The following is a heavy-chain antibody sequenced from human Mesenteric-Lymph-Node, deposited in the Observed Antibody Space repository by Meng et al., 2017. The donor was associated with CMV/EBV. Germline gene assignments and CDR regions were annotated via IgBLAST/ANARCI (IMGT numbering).Heavy chain of an antibody. CDR2: IYYTGSS. Sequence: SETLSLTCSVSGGSIIRSNHYWGWIRQPPGKGLEWIANIYYTGSSYYNPSLESRVTISVDTSKNQFSLKLSSVTAADTAVYYCARVGRITIFGVVPGGWFDPWGQGTLVTVSS. CDR1: GGSIIRSNHY. J-gene: IGHJ5*02. D-gene: IGHD3-3*01. V-gene: IGHV4-39*07. CDR3: ARVGRITIFGVVPGGWFDP.